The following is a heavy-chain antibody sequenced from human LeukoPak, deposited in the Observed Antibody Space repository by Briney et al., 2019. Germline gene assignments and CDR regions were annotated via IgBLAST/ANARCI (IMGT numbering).Heavy chain of an antibody. CDR2: TYYRSKWYN. CDR1: GDSVSSNSAA. J-gene: IGHJ6*03. D-gene: IGHD6-13*01. Sequence: SQTLSLTCAISGDSVSSNSAAWDWIRQSPSRGLEWLGRTYYRSKWYNDYAVSVKSRITINPDTSKNQFSLQLNSVTPEDTAVYYCARDLKRSSSWSPYYYYYMDVWGKGTTVTASS. CDR3: ARDLKRSSSWSPYYYYYMDV. V-gene: IGHV6-1*01.